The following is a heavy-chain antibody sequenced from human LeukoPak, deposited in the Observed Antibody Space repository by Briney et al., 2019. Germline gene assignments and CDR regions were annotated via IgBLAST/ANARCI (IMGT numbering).Heavy chain of an antibody. CDR2: ISSSSITI. CDR3: ARDRCGGSCYIGYYYYMNV. CDR1: GFTFSSYS. Sequence: GGSLRLSCAASGFTFSSYSMNWVRQAPGKGREWVSYISSSSITIYYADSVKGRFPISRDNAKNSLYLQMNSLRAEDTAVYYCARDRCGGSCYIGYYYYMNVWGKGNTVTVSS. D-gene: IGHD2-15*01. V-gene: IGHV3-48*01. J-gene: IGHJ6*03.